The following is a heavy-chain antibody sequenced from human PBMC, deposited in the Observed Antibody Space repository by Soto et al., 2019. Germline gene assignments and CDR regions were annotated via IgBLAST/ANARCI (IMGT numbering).Heavy chain of an antibody. V-gene: IGHV3-21*01. CDR1: GFPFNNYG. J-gene: IGHJ4*02. Sequence: GGSLRLSCTVSGFPFNNYGINWVRQAPGKGLEWVSSVSKSDYTYYSDSVKGRFTISRDNAKNSVSLQMNTLRVEDTAVYYCAREDSIIIPAGSGFWGPVTMGTVST. CDR2: VSKSDYT. CDR3: AREDSIIIPAGSGF. D-gene: IGHD2-2*01.